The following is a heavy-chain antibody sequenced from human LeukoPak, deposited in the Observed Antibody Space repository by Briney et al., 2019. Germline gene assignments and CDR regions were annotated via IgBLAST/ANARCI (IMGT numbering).Heavy chain of an antibody. J-gene: IGHJ4*02. CDR1: GYTFTGYY. V-gene: IGHV1-2*02. CDR3: ARDEKIVVVADTTGPSDY. Sequence: GASVKVSCKASGYTFTGYYMHWVRQAPGQVLEWMGWINPNSGGTNYAQKFQGRVTMTRDTSISTAYMELSRLRSDDTAVYYCARDEKIVVVADTTGPSDYWGQGTLVTVSS. D-gene: IGHD2-15*01. CDR2: INPNSGGT.